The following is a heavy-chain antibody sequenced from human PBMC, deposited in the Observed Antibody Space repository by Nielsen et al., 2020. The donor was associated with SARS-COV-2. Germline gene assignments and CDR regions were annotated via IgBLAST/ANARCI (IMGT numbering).Heavy chain of an antibody. CDR1: GGSFSNYY. J-gene: IGHJ3*02. V-gene: IGHV4-34*01. Sequence: SETLSLTCAVYGGSFSNYYWSWIRQPPGKGLEWIGEISHSGRTNYNPSLESRVTISLDTSKNQFSLKLSSVTAADTAVYYCATWGSKGGGAFDIWGHGTMVTVSS. CDR2: ISHSGRT. CDR3: ATWGSKGGGAFDI. D-gene: IGHD3-16*01.